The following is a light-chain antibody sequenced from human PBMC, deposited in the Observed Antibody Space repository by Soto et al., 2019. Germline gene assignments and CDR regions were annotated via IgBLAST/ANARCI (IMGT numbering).Light chain of an antibody. V-gene: IGLV2-14*01. CDR3: ISYTVSRSYV. J-gene: IGLJ1*01. CDR2: SVS. CDR1: SSDIGTYDH. Sequence: QSVLTQPASVSGSPGQSITISCSGTSSDIGTYDHVAWFQQFPGKTPKLLIYSVSDRPSGVSYRFSVSKSGNTASLTISGLQADDEAYYYCISYTVSRSYVFGTGTKVTVL.